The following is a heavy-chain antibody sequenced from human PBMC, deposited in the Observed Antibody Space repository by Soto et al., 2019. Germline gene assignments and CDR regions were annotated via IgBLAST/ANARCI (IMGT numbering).Heavy chain of an antibody. CDR1: GFTFSDYY. D-gene: IGHD6-19*01. J-gene: IGHJ3*02. CDR2: ISTSGSTV. V-gene: IGHV3-11*01. Sequence: QVQLVESGGGLVKPGGSLRVSCAASGFTFSDYYMSWIRQAPGKGLEWVSDISTSGSTVHYADSVKGRFTISRDHAKNSLSLQMNSLRAEDTAVYYCARHSGGWAALDIWGQGTMVTVSS. CDR3: ARHSGGWAALDI.